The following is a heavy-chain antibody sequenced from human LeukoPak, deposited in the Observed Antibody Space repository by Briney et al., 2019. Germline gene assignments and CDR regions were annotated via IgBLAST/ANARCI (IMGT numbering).Heavy chain of an antibody. CDR2: INPNSGGT. V-gene: IGHV1-2*02. CDR1: GYTFTGYY. CDR3: ASASVAPTSYYYYYYMDV. D-gene: IGHD4-23*01. Sequence: ASVKVSCKASGYTFTGYYMHWVRQAPGQGLEWMGWINPNSGGTNYAQKFQGRVTMTRDTSISTAYMELSRLRSDDTAVYYCASASVAPTSYYYYYYMDVWGKGTTVTVSS. J-gene: IGHJ6*03.